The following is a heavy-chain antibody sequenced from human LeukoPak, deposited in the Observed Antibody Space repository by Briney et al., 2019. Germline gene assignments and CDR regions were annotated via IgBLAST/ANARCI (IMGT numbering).Heavy chain of an antibody. CDR3: AADYGDYQFFDY. CDR2: IYTSGST. V-gene: IGHV4-4*07. CDR1: GGSISSYY. Sequence: SETLSLTCTVSGGSISSYYWSWIRQPAGKGLEWIGRIYTSGSTNYSPSLKSRVTMSVDTSKNQFSLKLSSVTAADTAVYYCAADYGDYQFFDYWGQGTLVTVSS. J-gene: IGHJ4*02. D-gene: IGHD4-17*01.